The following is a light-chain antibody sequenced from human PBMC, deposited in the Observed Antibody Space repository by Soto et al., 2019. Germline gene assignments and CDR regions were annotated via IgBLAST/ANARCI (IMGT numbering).Light chain of an antibody. V-gene: IGLV2-14*01. CDR1: SSDVGAYNY. Sequence: QSALTQPASVSGSPGQSIAISCTGTSSDVGAYNYVSWYQQHPGKAPKLMIYEVNNRPPGISDRFSGSKSATTASLTISGLQADDEADYYCSSYTCSSTLVFGGGTKLTVL. CDR2: EVN. J-gene: IGLJ2*01. CDR3: SSYTCSSTLV.